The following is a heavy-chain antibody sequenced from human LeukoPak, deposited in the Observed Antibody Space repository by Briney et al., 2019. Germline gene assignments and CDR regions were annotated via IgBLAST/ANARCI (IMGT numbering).Heavy chain of an antibody. D-gene: IGHD4-23*01. V-gene: IGHV3-23*01. CDR3: AKHLAYGGNSPFDY. CDR1: GFTFSNYA. J-gene: IGHJ4*02. Sequence: PGGSLRLSCAASGFTFSNYAMSWVRQAPGKRLEWVSSLSDSGGDTNYADSVKGRFTISRDNSTNTLYLQMNSLRAEDTAVYYCAKHLAYGGNSPFDYWGQGTLVTVSS. CDR2: LSDSGGDT.